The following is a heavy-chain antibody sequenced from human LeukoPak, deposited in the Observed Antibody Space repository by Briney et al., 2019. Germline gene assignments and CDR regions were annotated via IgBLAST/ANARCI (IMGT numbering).Heavy chain of an antibody. CDR1: GAFMPSSSDY. CDR2: ISYNGKT. Sequence: SETLSLTCTVSGAFMPSSSDYGGRVRQPPGERLEWIGTISYNGKTHHNPYLWSRVTMSVDTSKILFSLMLSSVTAADTAVYYCARQGDRSSYYNLDWFDPWGQGTLVTVSS. V-gene: IGHV4-39*01. CDR3: ARQGDRSSYYNLDWFDP. J-gene: IGHJ5*02. D-gene: IGHD2-2*02.